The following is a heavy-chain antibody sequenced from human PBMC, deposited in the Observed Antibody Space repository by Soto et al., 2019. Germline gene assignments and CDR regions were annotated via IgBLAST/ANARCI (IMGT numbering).Heavy chain of an antibody. Sequence: EVQLLESGGGLVQPGGSLRLSCAASGFTFSSYAMSWVRQAPGKGLEWVSAISGRGGSTYYADSVKGRFTISRDNSKNTLYLQMNSLRAEDTAVYYCAKDTSVAYYDFWSGYSTQYYYGMDVWGQGTTVTVSS. J-gene: IGHJ6*02. CDR2: ISGRGGST. CDR1: GFTFSSYA. CDR3: AKDTSVAYYDFWSGYSTQYYYGMDV. V-gene: IGHV3-23*01. D-gene: IGHD3-3*01.